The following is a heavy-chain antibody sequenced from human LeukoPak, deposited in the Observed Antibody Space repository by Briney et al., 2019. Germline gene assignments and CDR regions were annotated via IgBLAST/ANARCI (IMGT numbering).Heavy chain of an antibody. CDR3: ARSYCSGGTCYNYYYYYMDV. D-gene: IGHD2-15*01. CDR2: ISSSSSTI. J-gene: IGHJ6*03. CDR1: GFTFRSNS. V-gene: IGHV3-48*04. Sequence: PVRSLRLSCAASGFTFRSNSMKCVRQAPGKGPERVSYISSSSSTISYADSVKGRFTIPRDNARNSLYLQMSSLRAEDTAVYYCARSYCSGGTCYNYYYYYMDVWSKGTTVTVYS.